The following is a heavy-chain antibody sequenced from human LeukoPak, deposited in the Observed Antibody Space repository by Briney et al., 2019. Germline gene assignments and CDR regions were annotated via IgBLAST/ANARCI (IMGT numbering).Heavy chain of an antibody. CDR3: ARSQGVAAAHPPWFDL. CDR1: GFTFSSYA. V-gene: IGHV3-30*01. Sequence: PGGSLRLSCAASGFTFSSYAMHWVRQAPGKGLEGVAVISYDGSNKYYADSVKGRFAISRDNSKNTLYLQMNSQRAEDTAVYYCARSQGVAAAHPPWFDLWGQGTLVTVSS. J-gene: IGHJ5*02. CDR2: ISYDGSNK. D-gene: IGHD6-6*01.